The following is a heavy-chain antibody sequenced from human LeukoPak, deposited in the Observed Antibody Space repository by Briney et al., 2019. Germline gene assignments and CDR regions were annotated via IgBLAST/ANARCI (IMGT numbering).Heavy chain of an antibody. Sequence: SETLSLTCAVYGGSFSGYYWSWIRQPPGKGLEWIGEIYHSGSTNYNPSLKNRVTISINKSKNRFSLDLNSVTAADTAVYFCARAGDDSSGPPKYYFDYWGQGTLVTVSS. V-gene: IGHV4-34*01. CDR3: ARAGDDSSGPPKYYFDY. D-gene: IGHD3-22*01. CDR2: IYHSGST. CDR1: GGSFSGYY. J-gene: IGHJ4*02.